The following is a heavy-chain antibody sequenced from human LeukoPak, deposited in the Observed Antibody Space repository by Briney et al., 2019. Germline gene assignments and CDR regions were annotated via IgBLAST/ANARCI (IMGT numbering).Heavy chain of an antibody. CDR1: GFIFSNYW. J-gene: IGHJ4*02. CDR2: IKQDGNQK. CDR3: ARGGRSYYGSASYYIGDN. Sequence: PGGSLRLSCAASGFIFSNYWMSWVRQAPGKGLEWVADIKQDGNQKYYVDSVEGRFTITRDNAKNSLYLQMSSLRAEGTAVYYCARGGRSYYGSASYYIGDNWGQGTLVTVSS. D-gene: IGHD3-10*01. V-gene: IGHV3-7*05.